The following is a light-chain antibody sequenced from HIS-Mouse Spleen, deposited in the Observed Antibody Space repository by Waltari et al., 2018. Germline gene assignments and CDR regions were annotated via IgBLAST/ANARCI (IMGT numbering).Light chain of an antibody. J-gene: IGLJ1*01. CDR1: SSNIGSNP. Sequence: QSVLTQPPSASGTPGQRVTISCSGSSSNIGSNPVNCYQQLPGTAPKLLIYSNNQRPSGVPDRFSGSKSGTSASLAISGLQSEDEADYYCAAWDDSLNGNYVFGTGTKVTVL. CDR3: AAWDDSLNGNYV. CDR2: SNN. V-gene: IGLV1-44*01.